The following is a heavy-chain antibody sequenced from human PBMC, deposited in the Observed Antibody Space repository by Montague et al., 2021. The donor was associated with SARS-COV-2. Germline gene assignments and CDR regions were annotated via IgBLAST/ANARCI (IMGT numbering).Heavy chain of an antibody. D-gene: IGHD3/OR15-3a*01. Sequence: SETLSLTCTVSGGSFSSYYWSWIRQPPGKGLEWIGYINHSGSTNYNPSLKSRVTISVDTSKNQFSLKLSSVTAADTAVYYCARGCWRRRQVGLDIGYWGQGTLVTVSS. J-gene: IGHJ4*02. V-gene: IGHV4-59*01. CDR1: GGSFSSYY. CDR3: ARGCWRRRQVGLDIGY. CDR2: INHSGST.